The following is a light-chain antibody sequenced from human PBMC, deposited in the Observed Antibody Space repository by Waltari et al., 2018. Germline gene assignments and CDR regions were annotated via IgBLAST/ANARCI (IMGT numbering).Light chain of an antibody. CDR1: QNIMYSSNNQNF. J-gene: IGKJ3*01. V-gene: IGKV4-1*01. CDR3: QQYFVTPFT. CDR2: WAS. Sequence: DIVMTQSPDSLAASLGERATLHCRSHQNIMYSSNNQNFLAWYQQKSGQPPRLLMYWASTRETGVPDRFTGSWSGTDFTLTINSLQAEDVAVYYCQQYFVTPFTFGPGTKVEI.